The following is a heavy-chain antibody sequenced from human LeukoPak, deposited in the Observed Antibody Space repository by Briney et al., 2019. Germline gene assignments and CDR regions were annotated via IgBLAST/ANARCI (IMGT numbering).Heavy chain of an antibody. D-gene: IGHD3-22*01. J-gene: IGHJ4*02. CDR1: GFTFSSYA. V-gene: IGHV3-64D*06. CDR3: VKVDSSSYYDY. CDR2: ISSNGGST. Sequence: GGSLRLSCSASGFTFSSYAMHWVRQAPGKGLEYVSAISSNGGSTYYADSVKGRFTISRDNSKNTLYLQMSSLRAEDTAVFHCVKVDSSSYYDYWGQGTLVTVSS.